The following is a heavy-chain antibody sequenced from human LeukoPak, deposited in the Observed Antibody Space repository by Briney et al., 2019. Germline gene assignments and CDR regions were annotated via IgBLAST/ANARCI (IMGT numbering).Heavy chain of an antibody. CDR1: GFTFSSYA. CDR3: TRESDYVFDP. J-gene: IGHJ5*02. V-gene: IGHV3-72*01. CDR2: IRNKAKNYTT. D-gene: IGHD4-17*01. Sequence: GGSLRLSCAASGFTFSSYAMSWVRQAPGKGLEWVGRIRNKAKNYTTEYAASVKGRFTISRDDSKNTLYLQMNRLKAEDTAVYYCTRESDYVFDPWGQGTLVTVSS.